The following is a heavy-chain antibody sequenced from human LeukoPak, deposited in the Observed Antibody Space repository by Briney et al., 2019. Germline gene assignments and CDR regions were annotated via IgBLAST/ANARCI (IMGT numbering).Heavy chain of an antibody. J-gene: IGHJ4*02. D-gene: IGHD2-21*01. CDR2: ISSSSTSI. Sequence: GGSLRLSCAAFGFTFSDYTMNWVRQAPGKGLEWVSSISSSSTSIYYADSVKGRFTISRDNAKNSLYLQMNSLRAEDTAMYYCARDFAVMAYWGQGTLVTVSS. V-gene: IGHV3-21*03. CDR3: ARDFAVMAY. CDR1: GFTFSDYT.